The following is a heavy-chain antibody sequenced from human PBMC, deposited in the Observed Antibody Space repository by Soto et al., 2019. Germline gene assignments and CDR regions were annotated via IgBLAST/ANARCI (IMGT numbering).Heavy chain of an antibody. J-gene: IGHJ4*03. Sequence: EPLVESGGGVVQPGGSLRLSCAASGFSFQSYAMHWVRQAPGKGLEWVGFVSYDEDNEDYADSVKGRFSISRDNSMNMLFLQMNSLRREDTAVYFCARVSSVRYGGNGGFVLWGQGTMVIVSS. CDR1: GFSFQSYA. D-gene: IGHD2-15*01. V-gene: IGHV3-30*03. CDR2: VSYDEDNE. CDR3: ARVSSVRYGGNGGFVL.